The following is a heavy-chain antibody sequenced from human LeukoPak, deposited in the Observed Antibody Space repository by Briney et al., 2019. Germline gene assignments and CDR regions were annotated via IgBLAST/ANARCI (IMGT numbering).Heavy chain of an antibody. CDR3: ASGRYYYVTSGYYRGTTDY. D-gene: IGHD3-22*01. CDR2: IIPILGIA. J-gene: IGHJ4*02. Sequence: SVTVSCKASGGTFSSYGFSWVRQAPGQGLEWMGRIIPILGIANYAQKFQGRVTITADTSTSTAYMELSSLKSEDTAVYYCASGRYYYVTSGYYRGTTDYWGQGTLVIVSS. V-gene: IGHV1-69*04. CDR1: GGTFSSYG.